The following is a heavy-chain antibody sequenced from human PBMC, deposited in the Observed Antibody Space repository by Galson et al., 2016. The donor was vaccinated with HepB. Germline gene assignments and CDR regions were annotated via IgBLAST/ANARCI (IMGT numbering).Heavy chain of an antibody. J-gene: IGHJ4*02. CDR3: ARGEEAIAYIDDGRRDLDY. CDR1: GYSFTRYL. V-gene: IGHV1-3*01. Sequence: SVKVSCKASGYSFTRYLTHWVRQAPGQSLEWMGWINAGNGNTVYSEKFRDRITITRDTSATTAYLELSSLRSEDTAVYYCARGEEAIAYIDDGRRDLDYWGQGTLVTVSS. D-gene: IGHD1-26*01. CDR2: INAGNGNT.